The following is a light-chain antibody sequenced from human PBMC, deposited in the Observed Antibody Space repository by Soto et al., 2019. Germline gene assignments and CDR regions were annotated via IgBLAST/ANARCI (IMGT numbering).Light chain of an antibody. CDR1: SSDIGGYNS. V-gene: IGLV2-14*01. CDR2: EVS. CDR3: GSYRSNNILI. Sequence: QSALTQPASVSGSPGQSITISCTGTSSDIGGYNSVSWYQQHPGKAPKFIIYEVSNRPSGVSSRFSGSKSGNTASLTISGLQAEDEADYYFGSYRSNNILIFGGGTKLTVL. J-gene: IGLJ2*01.